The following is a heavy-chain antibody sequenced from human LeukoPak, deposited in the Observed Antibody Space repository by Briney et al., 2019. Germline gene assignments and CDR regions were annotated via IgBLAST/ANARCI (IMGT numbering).Heavy chain of an antibody. CDR3: ARLGETGIVAAALFYFDY. CDR2: IYYSGST. D-gene: IGHD2-2*01. J-gene: IGHJ4*02. Sequence: SETLSLTCTVSGDSISGYYWNWIRQPPGKGLEWIGYIYYSGSTNYNPSLKSRVTISVDTSKNQFSLKLSSVTAADTAVYYCARLGETGIVAAALFYFDYWGQGSLVTVSS. V-gene: IGHV4-59*08. CDR1: GDSISGYY.